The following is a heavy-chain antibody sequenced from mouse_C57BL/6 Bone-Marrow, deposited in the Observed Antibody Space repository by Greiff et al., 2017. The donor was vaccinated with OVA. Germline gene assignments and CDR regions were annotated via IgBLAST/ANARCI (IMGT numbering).Heavy chain of an antibody. V-gene: IGHV1-9*01. Sequence: QVQLQQSGAELMKPGASVKLSCTATGYTFTGYWIEWVKQRPGHGLEWIGEILPGSGSTNYHEKFKGKATFTADTSSNTAYMQISRLTSKDSAIYNCAREDGNYDCFDYWGQGTTLTVSA. J-gene: IGHJ2*01. CDR1: GYTFTGYW. CDR3: AREDGNYDCFDY. CDR2: ILPGSGST. D-gene: IGHD2-1*01.